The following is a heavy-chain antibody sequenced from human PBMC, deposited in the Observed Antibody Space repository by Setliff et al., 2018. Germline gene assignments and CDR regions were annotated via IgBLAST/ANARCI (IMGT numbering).Heavy chain of an antibody. CDR1: GGSISDYY. D-gene: IGHD6-13*01. V-gene: IGHV4-34*01. Sequence: SETLSLTCGGYGGSISDYYWSWIRQPPGKGLEWIGSIYYSGSTYYNPSLKSRVTISVDTSKNQFSLRLNSATAADTAVYYCARTGYRLAHWFDPWGQGTLVTVS. J-gene: IGHJ5*02. CDR3: ARTGYRLAHWFDP. CDR2: IYYSGST.